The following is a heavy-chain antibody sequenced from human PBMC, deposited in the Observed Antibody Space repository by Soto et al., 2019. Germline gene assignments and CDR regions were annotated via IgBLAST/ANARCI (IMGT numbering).Heavy chain of an antibody. Sequence: GGSLRLSCAASGFTFSSYAMHWVRQAPGKGLEWVAVISYDGSNKYYADSVKGRFTISRDNSKNTLYLQMNSLRAEDTAVYYCAGLFWRQLVLWYYGMDVWGQGTTVTVSS. D-gene: IGHD6-6*01. CDR3: AGLFWRQLVLWYYGMDV. CDR2: ISYDGSNK. J-gene: IGHJ6*02. V-gene: IGHV3-30-3*01. CDR1: GFTFSSYA.